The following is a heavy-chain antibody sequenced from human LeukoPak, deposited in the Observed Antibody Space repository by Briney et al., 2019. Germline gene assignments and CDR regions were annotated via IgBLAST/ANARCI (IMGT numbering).Heavy chain of an antibody. CDR3: GSRWFD. Sequence: GGSLRLPCAASGFTFDDYGMSWVRQAPGKGLEWVSFIGSSSAPIYYADSVKGRFTISRDNAKNSLYLQMNSLRAEDTAVYYCGSRWFDWGQGTLVTVSS. CDR2: IGSSSAPI. V-gene: IGHV3-48*01. CDR1: GFTFDDYG. D-gene: IGHD4-23*01. J-gene: IGHJ4*02.